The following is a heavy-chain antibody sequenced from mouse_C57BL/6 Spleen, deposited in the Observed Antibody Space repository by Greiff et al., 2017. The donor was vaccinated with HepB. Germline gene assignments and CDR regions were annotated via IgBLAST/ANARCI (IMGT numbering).Heavy chain of an antibody. Sequence: VQLQQSGAELVKPGASVKLSCKASGYTFTSYWMHWVKQRPGQGLEWIGMIHPNSGSTNYNEKFKSKATLTVDKSSSTAYMQLSSLTSEDSAVYYCAREEDLYYFDYWGQGTTLTVSS. CDR2: IHPNSGST. J-gene: IGHJ2*01. CDR3: AREEDLYYFDY. V-gene: IGHV1-64*01. CDR1: GYTFTSYW.